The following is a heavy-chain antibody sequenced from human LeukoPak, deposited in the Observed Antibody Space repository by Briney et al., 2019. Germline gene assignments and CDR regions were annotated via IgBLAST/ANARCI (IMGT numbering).Heavy chain of an antibody. CDR2: INPNSGGT. V-gene: IGHV1-2*02. CDR3: ARGDIVVVPAAIYYYYMDV. CDR1: GYTFTGYY. Sequence: ASVTVSCKAPGYTFTGYYMHWVRQAPGQGLEWMGWINPNSGGTNYAQKFQGRVTMTRDTSISTAYMELSRLRSDDTAVYYCARGDIVVVPAAIYYYYMDVWGKGTTVTVSS. D-gene: IGHD2-2*01. J-gene: IGHJ6*03.